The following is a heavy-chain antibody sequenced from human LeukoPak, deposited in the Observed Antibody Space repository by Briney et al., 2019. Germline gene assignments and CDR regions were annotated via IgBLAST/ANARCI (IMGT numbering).Heavy chain of an antibody. CDR1: GGSFSGYY. J-gene: IGHJ4*02. Sequence: SETLSLTCAVYGGSFSGYYWSWIRQPPGKGLEWIGEINHSGSTNYNPSLKSRVTISVDTSKNQFSLKLSSVTAADTAVYYCARGGRGVAFDYWGQGTLVTVSS. CDR3: ARGGRGVAFDY. V-gene: IGHV4-34*01. CDR2: INHSGST. D-gene: IGHD3-10*01.